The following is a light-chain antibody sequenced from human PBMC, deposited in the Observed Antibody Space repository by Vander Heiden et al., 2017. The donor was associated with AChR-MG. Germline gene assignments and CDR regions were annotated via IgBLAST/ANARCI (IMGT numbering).Light chain of an antibody. Sequence: HSVLTQPPSASATPGPRNTICTASSSASIGNNYVDWYQQLPGKAPKLLSYNNNQRPLGVPDRFSGSKSGSSASLAISGLQSEDEADYYGAAWADSLNGPGLGGGTQLT. CDR1: SASIGNNY. CDR2: NNN. CDR3: AAWADSLNGPG. V-gene: IGLV1-44*01. J-gene: IGLJ7*01.